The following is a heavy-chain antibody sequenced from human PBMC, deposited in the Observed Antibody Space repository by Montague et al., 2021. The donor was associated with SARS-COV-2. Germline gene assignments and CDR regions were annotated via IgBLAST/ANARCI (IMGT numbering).Heavy chain of an antibody. Sequence: SQTLSLTCTFSGGSFSCGSYYCSCIRQPAGKGLGCIVRIYTSVSTNYNPSLKSRVTISVDTSKNQFSLKLSSVTTADTAVYYGARQTPTWYTNYYYSYGMDVWGQGTTVTVSS. CDR1: GGSFSCGSYY. J-gene: IGHJ6*02. D-gene: IGHD6-13*01. CDR3: ARQTPTWYTNYYYSYGMDV. V-gene: IGHV4-61*02. CDR2: IYTSVST.